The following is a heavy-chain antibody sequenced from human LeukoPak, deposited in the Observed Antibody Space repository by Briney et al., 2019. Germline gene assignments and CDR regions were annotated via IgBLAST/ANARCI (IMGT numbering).Heavy chain of an antibody. CDR3: ARGRQLWLHYYYYYMDV. Sequence: SVKVSCKASGGTFSSYAISWGRKAPGQGLEWMGGIIPIFGTANYAQKFQGRVTITTDESTSTAYMELSSLRSEDTAMYYCARGRQLWLHYYYYYMDVWGKGTTVTVSS. CDR2: IIPIFGTA. V-gene: IGHV1-69*05. J-gene: IGHJ6*03. D-gene: IGHD5-18*01. CDR1: GGTFSSYA.